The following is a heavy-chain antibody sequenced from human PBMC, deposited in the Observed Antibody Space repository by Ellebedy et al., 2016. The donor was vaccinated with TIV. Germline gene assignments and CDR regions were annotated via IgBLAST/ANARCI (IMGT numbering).Heavy chain of an antibody. D-gene: IGHD5-18*01. V-gene: IGHV3-30*02. CDR2: IRYDGRDT. CDR1: GFTFRSSG. J-gene: IGHJ6*02. CDR3: AKDNSPSTAMVTTYGMDV. Sequence: PGGSLRLSCVASGFTFRSSGMHWVRQAPGKGLEWVSFIRYDGRDTYYADSVKGRFTISRGNSKNTLYLQMNSLRAEDTAVYYCAKDNSPSTAMVTTYGMDVWGQGTTVTVSS.